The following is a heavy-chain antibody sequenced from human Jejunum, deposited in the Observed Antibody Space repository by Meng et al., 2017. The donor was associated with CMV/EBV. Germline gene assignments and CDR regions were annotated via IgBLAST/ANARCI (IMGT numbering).Heavy chain of an antibody. CDR2: INPSSGST. Sequence: YGLDWGRQAPGQGLEWKGRINPSSGSTTYARKFQGRVTMTRDPSTSTFYMELSSLTSEDTAVYFCSRGPYDYESSGYYGGQSNWFDPWGQGTLVTVSS. V-gene: IGHV1-46*01. J-gene: IGHJ5*02. CDR1: YG. CDR3: SRGPYDYESSGYYGGQSNWFDP. D-gene: IGHD3-22*01.